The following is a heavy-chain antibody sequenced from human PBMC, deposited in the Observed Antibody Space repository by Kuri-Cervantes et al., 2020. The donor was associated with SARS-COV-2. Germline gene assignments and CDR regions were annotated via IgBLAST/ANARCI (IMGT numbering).Heavy chain of an antibody. J-gene: IGHJ4*02. CDR1: GGSFSDYA. CDR3: ARGSPGY. CDR2: INHGGST. V-gene: IGHV4-34*01. Sequence: SETLSLTCAVYGGSFSDYAWTWIRQTPEKGLEWIGLINHGGSTSYNPSLKSRVTISVDTSKKQFSLKLTSVTVADTAVYYCARGSPGYWGQGTLVTVSS.